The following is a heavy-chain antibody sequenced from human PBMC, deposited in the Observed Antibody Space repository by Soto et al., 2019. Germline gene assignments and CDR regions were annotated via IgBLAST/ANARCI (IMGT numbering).Heavy chain of an antibody. Sequence: PGVSKRLSCAAAGFTFSSYGMHWVRPTPGKGLEWVAVIWYDGSNKYYADSVKGRFTISRDNSKNTLYLQMNSLRAEDTAVYYCARDRDYYGSGSSDYWGQGTLVTVSS. V-gene: IGHV3-33*01. CDR3: ARDRDYYGSGSSDY. CDR2: IWYDGSNK. J-gene: IGHJ4*02. D-gene: IGHD3-10*01. CDR1: GFTFSSYG.